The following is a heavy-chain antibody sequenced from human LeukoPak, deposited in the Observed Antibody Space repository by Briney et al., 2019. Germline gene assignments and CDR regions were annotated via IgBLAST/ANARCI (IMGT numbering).Heavy chain of an antibody. D-gene: IGHD6-19*01. CDR3: ARRSGIAVAGAFDY. Sequence: GGSLRLSCAASGFTSSSYSMNWVRQAPGKGLEWVSSISSSSSYIYYADSVKGRFTISRDNAKNSLYLQMNSLRAEDTAVYYCARRSGIAVAGAFDYWGQGTLVTVSS. CDR2: ISSSSSYI. CDR1: GFTSSSYS. V-gene: IGHV3-21*01. J-gene: IGHJ4*02.